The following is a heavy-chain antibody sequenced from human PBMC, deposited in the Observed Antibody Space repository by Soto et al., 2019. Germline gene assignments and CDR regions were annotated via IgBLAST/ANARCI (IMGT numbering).Heavy chain of an antibody. CDR2: IYPGDSDT. CDR3: ARTLGDWIAAGNFDY. V-gene: IGHV5-51*01. D-gene: IGHD6-13*01. CDR1: GYSFTSYW. J-gene: IGHJ4*02. Sequence: PGESLKISCKGSGYSFTSYWIGWVRQMPGKGLEWMGIIYPGDSDTRYSPSFQGQVTISADKSISTAYLQWSSLKASDTAMYYCARTLGDWIAAGNFDYWGQGTLVTVSS.